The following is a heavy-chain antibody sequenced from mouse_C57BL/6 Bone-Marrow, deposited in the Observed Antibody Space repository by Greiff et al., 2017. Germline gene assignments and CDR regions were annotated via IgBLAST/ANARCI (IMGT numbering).Heavy chain of an antibody. J-gene: IGHJ1*03. CDR3: ARDAVVAPTEYFDV. CDR2: ISDGGSYT. V-gene: IGHV5-4*01. CDR1: GFTFSSYA. Sequence: EVQLQESGGGLVKPGGSLKLSCAASGFTFSSYAMSWVRQTPEKRLEWVATISDGGSYTYYPDNVKGRFTISRDNAKNNLYLQMSHLKSEDTAMYYCARDAVVAPTEYFDVWGTGTTVTVSS. D-gene: IGHD1-1*01.